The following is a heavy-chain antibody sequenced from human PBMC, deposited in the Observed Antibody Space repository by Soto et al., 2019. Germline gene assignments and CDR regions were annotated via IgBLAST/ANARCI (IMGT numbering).Heavy chain of an antibody. CDR1: GGSISSGDYY. V-gene: IGHV4-30-4*01. D-gene: IGHD3-10*01. J-gene: IGHJ5*02. CDR2: IYYSGST. Sequence: QVQLQESGPGLVKPSQTLSLTCTVSGGSISSGDYYWSWIRQPPGKGLEWIGYIYYSGSTYYNPSLKSRVTISVDTSKNQFSLKLSSVTAADTAVYYCARDRSSGSYFPPHNWFDPWGQGTLVTVSS. CDR3: ARDRSSGSYFPPHNWFDP.